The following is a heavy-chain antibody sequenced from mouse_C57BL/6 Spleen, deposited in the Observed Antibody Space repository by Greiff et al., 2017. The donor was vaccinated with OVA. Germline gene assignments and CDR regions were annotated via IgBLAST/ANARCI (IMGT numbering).Heavy chain of an antibody. CDR3: ARWGPLAFAY. CDR1: GYTFTDYN. Sequence: VQLQHSGPELVKPGASVKIPCKASGYTFTDYNMDWVKQSHGKSLEWIGDINPNNGGTIYNQKFKGKATLTVDKSSSTAYMELRSLTSEDTAVYYCARWGPLAFAYWGQGTLVTVSA. CDR2: INPNNGGT. V-gene: IGHV1-18*01. J-gene: IGHJ3*01.